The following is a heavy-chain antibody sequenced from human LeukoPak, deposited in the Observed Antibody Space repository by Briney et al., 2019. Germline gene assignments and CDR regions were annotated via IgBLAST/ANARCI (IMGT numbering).Heavy chain of an antibody. D-gene: IGHD3-3*01. CDR2: IKQDGSEK. J-gene: IGHJ4*02. CDR1: GFTFSSYW. V-gene: IGHV3-7*01. CDR3: ARVGKKRYYDFWSGLWYYFDY. Sequence: GGSLRLSCAASGFTFSSYWMSWVRQAPGKGLEWVANIKQDGSEKYYVDSVKGRFTISRDNAKNSLYLQMNSLRAEDTAVYYCARVGKKRYYDFWSGLWYYFDYWGQGTLVTVSS.